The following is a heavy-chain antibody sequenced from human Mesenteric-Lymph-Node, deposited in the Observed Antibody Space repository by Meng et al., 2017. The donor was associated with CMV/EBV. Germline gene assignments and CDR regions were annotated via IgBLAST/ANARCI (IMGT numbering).Heavy chain of an antibody. CDR2: IKCDGSEK. J-gene: IGHJ6*02. V-gene: IGHV3-52*01. CDR1: GFTFSSSW. Sequence: GESLKISCAASGFTFSSSWMYWVCQAPEKGLEWVADIKCDGSEKYYVDSVKGRLTISRDNAKNSLYLQMNSLRAEDTAVYYCARDLNQYCSSTSCYKGDYYYGMDVWGQGTTVTVSS. D-gene: IGHD2-2*02. CDR3: ARDLNQYCSSTSCYKGDYYYGMDV.